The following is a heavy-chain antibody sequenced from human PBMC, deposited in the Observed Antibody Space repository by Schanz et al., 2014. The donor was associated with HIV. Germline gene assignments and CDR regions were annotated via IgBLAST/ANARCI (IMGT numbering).Heavy chain of an antibody. CDR2: INPSSGGT. V-gene: IGHV1-2*02. CDR3: ARDRGSISWMGRAFDI. J-gene: IGHJ3*02. D-gene: IGHD2-2*01. Sequence: QVQLVQSGAEVKKPGASVKVSCKASGYTFTGYYMHWVRQAPGQGLEWMGWINPSSGGTNSAQKFQGRVTMTRDTSISTAYMEVSRLRSDDTAVYYCARDRGSISWMGRAFDIWGQGTTVTVSS. CDR1: GYTFTGYY.